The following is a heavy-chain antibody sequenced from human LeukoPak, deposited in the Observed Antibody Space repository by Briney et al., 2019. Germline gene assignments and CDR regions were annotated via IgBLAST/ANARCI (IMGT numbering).Heavy chain of an antibody. CDR2: ITADSGIT. Sequence: PGGSLRLSCAVSGFTFSTKSMNWVRQAPGKGLEWVSYITADSGITYYADSVKGRFTISRDNAKNSLYLQMNSLRDEDTAVYYCASRDYFDYWGQGTLATVSS. J-gene: IGHJ4*02. CDR1: GFTFSTKS. V-gene: IGHV3-48*02. CDR3: ASRDYFDY.